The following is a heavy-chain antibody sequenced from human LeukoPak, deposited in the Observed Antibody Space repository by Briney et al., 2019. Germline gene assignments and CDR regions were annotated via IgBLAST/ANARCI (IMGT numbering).Heavy chain of an antibody. CDR3: ARDSTGWYIDH. Sequence: PGGSLRLSCTASGFNFSTYGMHWVRQAPGKGLEWVSFIQYDERDKFYADSLKGRFTISRDNSKNTLYLQMDSLRIEDTAVYYCARDSTGWYIDHWGQGILVIVSS. V-gene: IGHV3-30*02. CDR1: GFNFSTYG. CDR2: IQYDERDK. D-gene: IGHD6-19*01. J-gene: IGHJ4*02.